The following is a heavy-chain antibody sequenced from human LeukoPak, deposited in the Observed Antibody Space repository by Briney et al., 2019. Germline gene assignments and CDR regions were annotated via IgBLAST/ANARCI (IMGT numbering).Heavy chain of an antibody. V-gene: IGHV4-39*01. J-gene: IGHJ5*02. CDR2: ISYSGNT. CDR3: ARHGRGYYYDSSGFS. D-gene: IGHD3-22*01. CDR1: GGSIRSSSYY. Sequence: SETLSLTCTVSGGSIRSSSYYWGWIRQPPGKGLEWIRSISYSGNTYYNPSLKSRVTMSVDTSKNQFSLKLSSVTAADTVVYYCARHGRGYYYDSSGFSWGQGTLVTVSS.